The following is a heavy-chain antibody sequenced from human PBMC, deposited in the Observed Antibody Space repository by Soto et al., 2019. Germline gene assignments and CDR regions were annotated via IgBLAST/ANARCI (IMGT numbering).Heavy chain of an antibody. CDR3: ARAIRYYDSVGYFDY. V-gene: IGHV4-39*01. Sequence: SETLSLTCTVSGGSISATDYYWVWIRQPPGRGLEWIANIYYDGSPFYNPSLKGRVAISADTSKNEFSLKLNSVTASDTSIYYCARAIRYYDSVGYFDYWGPGTLVTVSS. CDR1: GGSISATDYY. D-gene: IGHD3-22*01. J-gene: IGHJ4*02. CDR2: IYYDGSP.